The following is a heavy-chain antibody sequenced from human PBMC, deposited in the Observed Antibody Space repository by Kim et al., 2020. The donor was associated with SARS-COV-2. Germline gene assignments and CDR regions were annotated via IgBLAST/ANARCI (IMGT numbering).Heavy chain of an antibody. J-gene: IGHJ6*02. CDR3: ARLYFKGGNSYPPGV. D-gene: IGHD2-21*02. CDR1: GGSISSSSHN. Sequence: SETLSLTCTVSGGSISSSSHNWGWVRQPPGKGLEWIGTSYYSGNTYYNPSLKSRVTISVDTSKNQFSLKLTSVTAADTAVYYCARLYFKGGNSYPPGVWGQGAPVIVS. CDR2: SYYSGNT. V-gene: IGHV4-39*01.